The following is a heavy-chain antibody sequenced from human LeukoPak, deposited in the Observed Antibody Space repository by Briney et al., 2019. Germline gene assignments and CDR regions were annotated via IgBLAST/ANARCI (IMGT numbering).Heavy chain of an antibody. D-gene: IGHD6-19*01. V-gene: IGHV3-53*01. Sequence: PGGSLKLSVAAPGLTAGGNSWAGVRRAPGKGRNGVSVIYSGGSTYYADSVKGRFTISRDNSKNTLYLQMNSLRAEDTAVYYCARDKKGYGSELDYWGQGTLVTVSS. CDR1: GLTAGGNS. CDR2: IYSGGST. J-gene: IGHJ4*02. CDR3: ARDKKGYGSELDY.